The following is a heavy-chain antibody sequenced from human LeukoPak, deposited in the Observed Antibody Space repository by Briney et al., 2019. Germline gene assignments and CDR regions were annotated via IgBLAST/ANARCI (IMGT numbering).Heavy chain of an antibody. D-gene: IGHD5-18*01. V-gene: IGHV4-39*01. J-gene: IGHJ4*02. Sequence: SETLSLTCTVSGGSISSSSAYWGWIRQPPGKGLEWIGSTYYTKNTYYNPSLESRVTISADTSKNQFSLTLGSVSATDTAVYYCASPRGFSYGYFDYWGQGTLVTVSS. CDR1: GGSISSSSAY. CDR2: TYYTKNT. CDR3: ASPRGFSYGYFDY.